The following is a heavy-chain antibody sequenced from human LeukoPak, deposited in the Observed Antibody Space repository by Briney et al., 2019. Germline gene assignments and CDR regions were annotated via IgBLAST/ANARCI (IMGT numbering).Heavy chain of an antibody. CDR3: ARDRIAAVGLDY. D-gene: IGHD6-13*01. CDR1: GFTFSSYW. V-gene: IGHV3-7*01. J-gene: IGHJ4*02. Sequence: GGSLRLSCAGSGFTFSSYWMSWVRQATGKGLEWVANIKQDGSEKYYVDSVKGRFTISRDNAKNSLYLQMNSLRAEDTAVYYCARDRIAAVGLDYWGQGTLVTVSS. CDR2: IKQDGSEK.